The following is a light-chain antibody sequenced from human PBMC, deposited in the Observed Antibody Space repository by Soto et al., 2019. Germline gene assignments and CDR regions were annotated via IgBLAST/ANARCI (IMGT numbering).Light chain of an antibody. V-gene: IGLV2-14*03. J-gene: IGLJ1*01. Sequence: QSALTQPASVSGSPGQSITISCTGTSSDVGGYNYVSWYQHHPGKAPKLIIYDVTNRPSGVSNPFSGSKSGNTASLTISGLQPEDEADEYCSSYTTSNTRQIVFGTGTKLTVL. CDR1: SSDVGGYNY. CDR3: SSYTTSNTRQIV. CDR2: DVT.